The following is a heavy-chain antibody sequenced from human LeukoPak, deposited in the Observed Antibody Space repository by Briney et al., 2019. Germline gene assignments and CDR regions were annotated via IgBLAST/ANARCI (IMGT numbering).Heavy chain of an antibody. V-gene: IGHV1-2*06. Sequence: ASVKVSCKASGYTFTGYYMHWVRQAPGQGLEWMRRINPNSGGTNYAQKFQGRVTMTRDTSISTAYMELSRLRSDDTAVYYCARLLSSSYYGVFDYWGQGTLVTVSS. D-gene: IGHD6-13*01. CDR1: GYTFTGYY. CDR3: ARLLSSSYYGVFDY. J-gene: IGHJ4*02. CDR2: INPNSGGT.